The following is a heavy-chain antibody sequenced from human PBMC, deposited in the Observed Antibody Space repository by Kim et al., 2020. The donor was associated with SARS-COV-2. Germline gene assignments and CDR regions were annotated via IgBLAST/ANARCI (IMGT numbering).Heavy chain of an antibody. CDR2: IDHRGST. CDR3: ARGRGGISMVVVVITAAEYYFDY. Sequence: SETLSLTCAVYGGSFSDYSWSWIRQPPGKGLEWIGDIDHRGSTNYNPSLKSRLTISVDTSKNQFSLKLTSVTAADTAGYYYARGRGGISMVVVVITAAEYYFDYWGRGSRLTVSS. J-gene: IGHJ4*02. D-gene: IGHD3-22*01. V-gene: IGHV4-34*01. CDR1: GGSFSDYS.